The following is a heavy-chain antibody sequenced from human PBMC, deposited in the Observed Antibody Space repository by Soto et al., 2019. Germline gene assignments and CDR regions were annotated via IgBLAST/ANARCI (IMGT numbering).Heavy chain of an antibody. V-gene: IGHV1-46*03. CDR3: ARVSPTVTTQEIFDY. J-gene: IGHJ4*02. D-gene: IGHD4-17*01. Sequence: ASVKVSCKASGYTFTNYYMHWVRQAPGQGLEWMGIINPSGGSTSYAQKFQGRVTMTRDTSTSTVYMELSSLRSEDTAVYYCARVSPTVTTQEIFDYWGQGTLVTVSS. CDR1: GYTFTNYY. CDR2: INPSGGST.